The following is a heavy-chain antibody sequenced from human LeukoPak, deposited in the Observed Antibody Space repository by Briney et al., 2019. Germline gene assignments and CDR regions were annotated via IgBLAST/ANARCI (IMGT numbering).Heavy chain of an antibody. CDR2: ISSSGSTI. D-gene: IGHD3-10*01. Sequence: GGSLRLSCAASGFTFSSYEMNWVRQAPGKGLEWVSYISSSGSTIYYADSVKGRFTISRDNAKNSLYLQMNSLRAEDTAVYYCARRGLIWTTIDYWGQGTLVTVSS. CDR3: ARRGLIWTTIDY. CDR1: GFTFSSYE. V-gene: IGHV3-48*03. J-gene: IGHJ4*02.